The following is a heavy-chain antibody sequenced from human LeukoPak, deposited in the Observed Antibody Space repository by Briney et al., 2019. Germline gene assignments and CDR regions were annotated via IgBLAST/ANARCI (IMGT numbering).Heavy chain of an antibody. CDR1: GYTFTSYD. J-gene: IGHJ5*02. D-gene: IGHD6-13*01. CDR3: ATSAAGTVGWFDP. V-gene: IGHV1-8*01. CDR2: MNPNSGNT. Sequence: ASVKVSCKASGYTFTSYDINWVRQATGQGLEWMGWMNPNSGNTGYAQKFQGRVTMTRNTSISTAYMELSSLRSEDTAVYYCATSAAGTVGWFDPWGQGTLVTVSS.